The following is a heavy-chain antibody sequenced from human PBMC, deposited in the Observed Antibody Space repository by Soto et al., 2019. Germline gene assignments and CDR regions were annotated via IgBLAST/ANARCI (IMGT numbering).Heavy chain of an antibody. CDR3: ARVRSSSGWYVSDY. J-gene: IGHJ4*02. CDR1: GGSVSSGSYY. CDR2: IYYSGST. Sequence: QVQLQESGPGLVKPSETLSLTCTVSGGSVSSGSYYWSWIWQPPGKGLEWIGYIYYSGSTNYNPSLKSRVTISVDTSKNQFSLKLSSVTAADTAVYYCARVRSSSGWYVSDYWGQGTLVTVSS. V-gene: IGHV4-61*01. D-gene: IGHD6-19*01.